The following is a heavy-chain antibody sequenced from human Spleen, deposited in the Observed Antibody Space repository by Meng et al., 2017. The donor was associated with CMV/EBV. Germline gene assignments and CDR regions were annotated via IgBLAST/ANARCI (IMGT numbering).Heavy chain of an antibody. Sequence: SVKVSCKASGVFESYTINWVRQAPGQGLQWMGRIFPFIGITHYSQKFQGRVTISADKSTSTAYMDLSNLRFDDTAVYYCARDRDNYYGSGRPLADFGMDVWGQGTTVTVSS. D-gene: IGHD3-10*01. CDR1: GVFESYT. CDR2: IFPFIGIT. CDR3: ARDRDNYYGSGRPLADFGMDV. J-gene: IGHJ6*02. V-gene: IGHV1-69*04.